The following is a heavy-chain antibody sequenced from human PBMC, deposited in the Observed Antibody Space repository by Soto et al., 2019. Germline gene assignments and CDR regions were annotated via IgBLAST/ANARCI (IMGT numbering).Heavy chain of an antibody. Sequence: QLQLQESGPGLVKPSETLSLTCTVSGGSISSSSYYWGWIRQPPGKGLEWIGSLYYSGSTYYNPSLKXXVXIXXDTSKTQFSLKLSSVTAADTAVYYCVGSGYSPFDYWGQGTLVTVSS. CDR2: LYYSGST. CDR1: GGSISSSSYY. D-gene: IGHD3-22*01. J-gene: IGHJ4*02. CDR3: VGSGYSPFDY. V-gene: IGHV4-39*01.